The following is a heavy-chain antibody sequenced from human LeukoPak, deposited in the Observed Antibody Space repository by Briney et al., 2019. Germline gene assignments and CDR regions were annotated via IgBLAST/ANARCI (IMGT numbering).Heavy chain of an antibody. D-gene: IGHD1-1*01. V-gene: IGHV4-39*07. J-gene: IGHJ5*02. CDR1: GGSISSSSYY. CDR3: ARVSNDWFDP. CDR2: IYYSGGT. Sequence: SETLSLTCTVSGGSISSSSYYWGWIRQPPGKGLEWIGSIYYSGGTYYNPSLKSRVTISVDTSKNQFSLKLSSVTAADTAVYYCARVSNDWFDPWGQGTLVTVSS.